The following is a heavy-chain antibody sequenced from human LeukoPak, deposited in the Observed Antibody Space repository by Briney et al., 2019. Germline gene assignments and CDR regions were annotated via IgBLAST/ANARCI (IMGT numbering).Heavy chain of an antibody. D-gene: IGHD5-24*01. CDR3: ARVTLEMATITGRAYYYYYGMDV. CDR2: IYYSGST. Sequence: SETLSLTCTVSGGSVSSGSYYWSWIRQPPGKGLEWIVYIYYSGSTNYNPSLKSRVTISVDTSKNQFSPKLSSVTAADTAVYYCARVTLEMATITGRAYYYYYGMDVWGQGTTVTVSS. J-gene: IGHJ6*02. CDR1: GGSVSSGSYY. V-gene: IGHV4-61*01.